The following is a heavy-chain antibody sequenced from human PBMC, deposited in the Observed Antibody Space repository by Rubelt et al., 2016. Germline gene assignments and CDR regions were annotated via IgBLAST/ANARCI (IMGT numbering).Heavy chain of an antibody. Sequence: EVQLVESGGGLVKPGGSLRLSCAASAFSFSTYTMSWVRQAPGKGLEWVSSIRGSTPSTVYADSVKGRFTTSRDNAKGSLYLQMNSLGVEETAVYYCATGGGIDYWGQGTLVTVSS. V-gene: IGHV3-21*01. CDR2: IRGSTPST. CDR1: AFSFSTYT. J-gene: IGHJ4*02. D-gene: IGHD3-16*01. CDR3: ATGGGIDY.